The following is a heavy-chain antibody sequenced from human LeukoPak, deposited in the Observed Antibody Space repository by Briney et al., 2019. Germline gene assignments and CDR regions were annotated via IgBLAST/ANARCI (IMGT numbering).Heavy chain of an antibody. J-gene: IGHJ6*03. CDR1: GFTFSSNY. D-gene: IGHD4-17*01. V-gene: IGHV3-53*01. Sequence: PGGSLRLSCAASGFTFSSNYMSWVRQAPGKGLEWVSVIYSGGSTYYADSVHGRFTISRDNSKNTLYLQMNSLKAEDTAVYYCARSYGDGRLYYMDVWGKGTTVTVSS. CDR3: ARSYGDGRLYYMDV. CDR2: IYSGGST.